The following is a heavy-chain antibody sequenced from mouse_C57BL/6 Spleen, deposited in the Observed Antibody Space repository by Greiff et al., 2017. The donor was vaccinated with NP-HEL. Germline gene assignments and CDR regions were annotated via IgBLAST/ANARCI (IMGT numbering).Heavy chain of an antibody. CDR1: GYTFTSYW. CDR3: ARSGSTVVATVDY. D-gene: IGHD1-1*01. V-gene: IGHV1-55*01. CDR2: IYPGSGST. Sequence: QVQLQQPGAELVKPGASVKMSCKASGYTFTSYWITWVKQRPGQGLEWIGDIYPGSGSTNYNEKFKSKATLTVDTSSSTAYMQLSSLTSEDSAVYYWARSGSTVVATVDYWGQGTTLTVSS. J-gene: IGHJ2*01.